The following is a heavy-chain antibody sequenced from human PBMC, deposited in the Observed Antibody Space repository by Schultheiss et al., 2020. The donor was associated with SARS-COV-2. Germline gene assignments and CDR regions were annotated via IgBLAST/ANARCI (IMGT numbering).Heavy chain of an antibody. Sequence: SETLSLTCAVSGYSISSGYYWGWIRQPPGKGLEWIGEINHSGSTNYNPSLKSRVTISVDTSKNQFSLQLNSVTPEDTAVYYCARDRGYSSSWSSRSNYYYYGMDVWGQGTTVTVSS. CDR3: ARDRGYSSSWSSRSNYYYYGMDV. J-gene: IGHJ6*02. D-gene: IGHD6-13*01. CDR1: GYSISSGYY. V-gene: IGHV4-38-2*02. CDR2: INHSGST.